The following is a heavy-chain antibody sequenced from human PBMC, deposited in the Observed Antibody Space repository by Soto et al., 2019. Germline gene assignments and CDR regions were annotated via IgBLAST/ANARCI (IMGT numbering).Heavy chain of an antibody. J-gene: IGHJ4*02. CDR1: GGSFSGYY. CDR3: ARGFTTGTTLHRNYDY. D-gene: IGHD1-1*01. V-gene: IGHV4-34*01. Sequence: SETLSLTCAVYGGSFSGYYWSWIRQPPGKGLEWIGEINHSGSTNYNPSLKSRVTISVDTSKNQFSLKLSSVTAADTAVYYCARGFTTGTTLHRNYDYWGQGTLVTVSS. CDR2: INHSGST.